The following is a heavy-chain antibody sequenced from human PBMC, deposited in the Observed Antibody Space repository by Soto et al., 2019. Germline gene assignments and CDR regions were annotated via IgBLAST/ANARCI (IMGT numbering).Heavy chain of an antibody. D-gene: IGHD6-6*01. CDR1: GFTFSDHY. CDR2: TRNKANSYTT. CDR3: ARVYSSASGIDH. J-gene: IGHJ4*02. Sequence: EVQLVESGGGLVQPGGSLRLSCAASGFTFSDHYMDWVRQAPGKGLEWVGRTRNKANSYTTEYAASVKGRFTISRDESKNSLYLQMNSLKTDDTALYYCARVYSSASGIDHWGQGTLVTVSS. V-gene: IGHV3-72*01.